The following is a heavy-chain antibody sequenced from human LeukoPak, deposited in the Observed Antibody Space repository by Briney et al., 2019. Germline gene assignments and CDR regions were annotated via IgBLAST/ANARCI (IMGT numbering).Heavy chain of an antibody. J-gene: IGHJ4*02. Sequence: ASVKVSCKASGGTFSSYAISWVRQAPGQGLEWMGGIIPIFGTANYAQKFQGRVTITADESTSTAYMELSSLRSEDTAVYYCARARGYCSGGSCYPFDYWGQGTLVTVSS. CDR2: IIPIFGTA. V-gene: IGHV1-69*13. CDR3: ARARGYCSGGSCYPFDY. CDR1: GGTFSSYA. D-gene: IGHD2-15*01.